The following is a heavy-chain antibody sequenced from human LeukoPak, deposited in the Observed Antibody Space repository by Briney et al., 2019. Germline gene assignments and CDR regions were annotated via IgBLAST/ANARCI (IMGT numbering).Heavy chain of an antibody. CDR2: IYYSGST. Sequence: SETLSLTCNVSGGSISSSSFYWGWIRQPPGKGLEWIGNIYYSGSTYYNPSLKSRVTISVDTSKNQFSLRLSSVTAADTAVYYCARWVSTPRGYFDYWGQGTLVTVSS. D-gene: IGHD5/OR15-5a*01. CDR1: GGSISSSSFY. CDR3: ARWVSTPRGYFDY. J-gene: IGHJ4*02. V-gene: IGHV4-39*01.